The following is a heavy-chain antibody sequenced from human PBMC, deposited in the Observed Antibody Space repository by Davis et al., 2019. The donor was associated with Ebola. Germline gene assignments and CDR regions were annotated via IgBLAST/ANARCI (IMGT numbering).Heavy chain of an antibody. J-gene: IGHJ4*02. V-gene: IGHV3-30*18. CDR2: ISYDGSYQ. CDR3: AKGTYSSS. CDR1: GFTFSTYG. Sequence: GESLKISCAASGFTFSTYGMHWVRQAPGKGLEWVAVISYDGSYQNTGDSVRGRFTISRDNSKNTLYLQMNSLRAEDTAVYYCAKGTYSSSWGQGTLVTVSS. D-gene: IGHD6-13*01.